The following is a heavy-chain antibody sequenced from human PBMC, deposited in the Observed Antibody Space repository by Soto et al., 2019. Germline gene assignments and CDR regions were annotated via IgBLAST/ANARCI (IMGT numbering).Heavy chain of an antibody. CDR1: GYTFSRYG. CDR2: ISGYNGDT. D-gene: IGHD2-8*01. V-gene: IGHV1-18*01. CDR3: AKNGQPPYSYSRFDV. Sequence: QGQLVQSGGEVKKPGASVKVSCKTSGYTFSRYGISWVRQAPGQGLEWMGWISGYNGDTNYARKFQGRVTMTIDTSTTTAYMELMTLTSDYTAVYYCAKNGQPPYSYSRFDVWGQGTTVTVSS. J-gene: IGHJ6*02.